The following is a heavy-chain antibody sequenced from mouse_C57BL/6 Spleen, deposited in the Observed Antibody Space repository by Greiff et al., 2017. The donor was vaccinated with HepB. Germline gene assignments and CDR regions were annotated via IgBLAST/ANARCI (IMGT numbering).Heavy chain of an antibody. CDR3: ARSLGRAWFAY. J-gene: IGHJ3*01. Sequence: EVKLVESGPGLVKPSQSLSLTCSVTGYSITSGYYWNWIRQFPGTNLEWMGYISYDGSNNYNPSLKNRISTTRDTSKNQFFLKLNSVTTEDTATYYCARSLGRAWFAYWGQGTLVTVSA. V-gene: IGHV3-6*01. CDR1: GYSITSGYY. CDR2: ISYDGSN. D-gene: IGHD4-1*01.